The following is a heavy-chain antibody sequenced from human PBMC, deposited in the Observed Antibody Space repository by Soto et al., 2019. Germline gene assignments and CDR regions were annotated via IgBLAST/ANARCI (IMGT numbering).Heavy chain of an antibody. CDR3: ARGGSHYDFWRGDY. D-gene: IGHD3-3*01. V-gene: IGHV1-2*02. CDR2: INPNSGGT. Sequence: ASVKVSCKPSGYTFTGYYMPWVRQAPGQGLEWMGWINPNSGGTNYAQKFQGRVTMTRDTSISTAYMELSPLRSDDTAVYYWARGGSHYDFWRGDYWGQGTLVTVSS. CDR1: GYTFTGYY. J-gene: IGHJ4*02.